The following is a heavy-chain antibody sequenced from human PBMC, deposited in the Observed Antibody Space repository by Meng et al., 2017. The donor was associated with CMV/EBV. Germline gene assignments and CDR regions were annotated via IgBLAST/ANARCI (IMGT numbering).Heavy chain of an antibody. D-gene: IGHD1-14*01. CDR2: ISSSSSYI. Sequence: GGSLKISCAASGFTFSSYSMNWVRQAPGKGLEWVSSISSSSSYIYYADSVKGRFTISRDNAKNSLYLQMNSLRAEDTAVYYCARGFSITALSDYWGQGTLVTVSS. CDR1: GFTFSSYS. CDR3: ARGFSITALSDY. V-gene: IGHV3-21*01. J-gene: IGHJ4*02.